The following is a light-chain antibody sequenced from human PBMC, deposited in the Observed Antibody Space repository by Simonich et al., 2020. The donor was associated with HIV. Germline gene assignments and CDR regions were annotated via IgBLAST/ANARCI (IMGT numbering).Light chain of an antibody. CDR1: SGHSSYA. J-gene: IGLJ3*02. CDR2: LKSDGRH. Sequence: QLVLTQSPSASDSLGASVKLTCNLSSGHSSYAIAWHQQQPEKCLRYLMKLKSDGRHYQGDGIPDRFSGSSSGAERYLTISSLQSEDEADYYCQTWGTGIRVFGGGTKLTVL. V-gene: IGLV4-69*01. CDR3: QTWGTGIRV.